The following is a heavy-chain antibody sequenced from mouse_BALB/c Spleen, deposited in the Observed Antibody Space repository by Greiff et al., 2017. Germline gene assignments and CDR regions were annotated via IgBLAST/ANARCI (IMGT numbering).Heavy chain of an antibody. J-gene: IGHJ4*01. CDR3: TRYDGAMDY. V-gene: IGHV1-69*02. CDR1: GYTFTSYW. D-gene: IGHD2-14*01. Sequence: VKLQQPGAELVRPGASVKLSCKASGYTFTSYWINWVKQRPGQGLEWIGNIYPSDSYTNYNQKFKDKATLTVDKSSSTAYMQLSSPTSEDSAVYYCTRYDGAMDYWGQGTSVTVSS. CDR2: IYPSDSYT.